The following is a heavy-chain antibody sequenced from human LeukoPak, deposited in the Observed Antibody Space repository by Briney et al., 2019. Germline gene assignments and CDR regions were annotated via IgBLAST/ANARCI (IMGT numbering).Heavy chain of an antibody. CDR2: IKQDGSEK. D-gene: IGHD4-17*01. CDR3: ARDGNDYGDYGDAFDI. J-gene: IGHJ3*02. V-gene: IGHV3-7*03. CDR1: GFTFSSYW. Sequence: GSLILSCAASGFTFSSYWMSWVRQAPGKGLEWVANIKQDGSEKYYVDSVKGRFTISRDNAKNSLYLQMNSLRAEDTAVYYCARDGNDYGDYGDAFDIWGQGTMVTVSS.